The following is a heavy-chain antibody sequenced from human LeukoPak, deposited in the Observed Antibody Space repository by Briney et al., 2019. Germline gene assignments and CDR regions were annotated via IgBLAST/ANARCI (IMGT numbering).Heavy chain of an antibody. D-gene: IGHD3-9*01. CDR2: IYYSGST. Sequence: PSETLSLTCTVSGGSISSGGYYWSWIRQHPGKGLEWIGSIYYSGSTYYNPSLKSRVTISVDTSINQFSLKLSSVTAADTAVYYCARVERSYYDISHIDYWGQGTLVTVSS. CDR3: ARVERSYYDISHIDY. CDR1: GGSISSGGYY. V-gene: IGHV4-39*01. J-gene: IGHJ4*02.